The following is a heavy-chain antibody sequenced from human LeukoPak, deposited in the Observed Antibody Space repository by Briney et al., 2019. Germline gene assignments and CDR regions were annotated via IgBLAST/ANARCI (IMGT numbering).Heavy chain of an antibody. CDR3: TKEGLPSGTSWSAWFDP. V-gene: IGHV3-30*18. J-gene: IGHJ5*02. CDR1: GFTFSIYG. D-gene: IGHD3-10*01. Sequence: GGSLRLSCAASGFTFSIYGTHWVRQAPGKGLEWVAVIADDGKTTYYADSVKGRFTISRDNSKNTLYLQMNSLRPEDTAVYYCTKEGLPSGTSWSAWFDPWGQGALVTVSS. CDR2: IADDGKTT.